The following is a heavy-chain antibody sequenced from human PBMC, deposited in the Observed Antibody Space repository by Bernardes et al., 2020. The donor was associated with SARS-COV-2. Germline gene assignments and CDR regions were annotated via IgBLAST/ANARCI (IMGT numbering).Heavy chain of an antibody. Sequence: GGSLRLSCAASGFIFDDYAMHWVRQAPGKGLEWVSGISWNSGKIGYADSVKGRFTISRDNAKNSLYLQMNRLRAEDTAFYYCTKARELLGLNNWFDTWGQGTLVTVSP. CDR2: ISWNSGKI. V-gene: IGHV3-9*01. CDR1: GFIFDDYA. J-gene: IGHJ5*02. CDR3: TKARELLGLNNWFDT. D-gene: IGHD2-8*02.